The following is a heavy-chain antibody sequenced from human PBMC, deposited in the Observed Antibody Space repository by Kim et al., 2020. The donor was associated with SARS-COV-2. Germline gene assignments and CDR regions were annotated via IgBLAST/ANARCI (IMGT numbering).Heavy chain of an antibody. CDR1: GFTFSSYA. D-gene: IGHD2-2*01. CDR2: ISGSGGST. V-gene: IGHV3-23*01. Sequence: GGSLRLSCAASGFTFSSYAMSWVRQAPGKGLEWVSAISGSGGSTYYADSVKGRFTISRDNSKNTLYLQMNSLRAEDTAVYYCAKVAGLGGFKRSSTRGIYYYYGMDVWGQGTTVTVSS. CDR3: AKVAGLGGFKRSSTRGIYYYYGMDV. J-gene: IGHJ6*02.